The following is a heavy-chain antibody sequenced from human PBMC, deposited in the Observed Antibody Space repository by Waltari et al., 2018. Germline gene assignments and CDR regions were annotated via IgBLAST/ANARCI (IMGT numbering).Heavy chain of an antibody. Sequence: EVQLVESGGGLVQPGRSLRLSCAASGFTFDDYAMHWVRQAPGKGLEWVSGISWNSGSIGYADSVKGRFTISRDNARNSLYLQMNSLRAEDMALYHCARDISATRAYYLDVWGKGTTVTVSS. CDR3: ARDISATRAYYLDV. CDR1: GFTFDDYA. J-gene: IGHJ6*03. V-gene: IGHV3-9*03. CDR2: ISWNSGSI.